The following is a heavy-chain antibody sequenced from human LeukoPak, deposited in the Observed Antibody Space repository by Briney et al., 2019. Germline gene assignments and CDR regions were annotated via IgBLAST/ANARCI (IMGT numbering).Heavy chain of an antibody. V-gene: IGHV1-8*03. Sequence: ASVKVSCKASGYTFTSYDINWVRQATGQGLEWMGWMNPNSGNTGYAQKFQGRVTITRNTSISTAYMELSSLRSEDTAVYYCARGRRGYSYGYGYYFDYWGQGTLVTVSS. CDR1: GYTFTSYD. D-gene: IGHD5-18*01. J-gene: IGHJ4*02. CDR2: MNPNSGNT. CDR3: ARGRRGYSYGYGYYFDY.